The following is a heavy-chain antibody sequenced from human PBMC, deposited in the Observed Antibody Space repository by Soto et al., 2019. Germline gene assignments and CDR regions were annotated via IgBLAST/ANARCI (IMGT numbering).Heavy chain of an antibody. V-gene: IGHV3-30*18. Sequence: GGSLRLSCAASGFTFSSYGMHWVRQAPGKGLGWVAVISYDGSNKYYADSVKGRFTISRDNSKNTLYLQMNSLRAEDTAVYYCAKDSYGLAWHYGMDVWGQGTTVTVSS. CDR1: GFTFSSYG. D-gene: IGHD5-18*01. CDR3: AKDSYGLAWHYGMDV. J-gene: IGHJ6*02. CDR2: ISYDGSNK.